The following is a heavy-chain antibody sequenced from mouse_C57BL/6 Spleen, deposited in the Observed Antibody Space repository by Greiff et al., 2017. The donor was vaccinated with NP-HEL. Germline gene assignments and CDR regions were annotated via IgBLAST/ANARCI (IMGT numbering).Heavy chain of an antibody. CDR3: ARDTGPYYFDD. J-gene: IGHJ2*01. CDR2: ISDGGSYT. Sequence: EVMLVESGGGLVKPGGSLKLSCAASGFTFSSYAMSWVRQTPEKRLEWVATISDGGSYTYYPDNVKGRFTISRDNATNNLYLQMSHLKSEDTAMYYCARDTGPYYFDDWGQGTTLTVSS. CDR1: GFTFSSYA. V-gene: IGHV5-4*01. D-gene: IGHD4-1*01.